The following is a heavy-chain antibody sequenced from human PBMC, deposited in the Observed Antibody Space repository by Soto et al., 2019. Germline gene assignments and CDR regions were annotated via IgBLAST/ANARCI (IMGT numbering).Heavy chain of an antibody. CDR3: ARDDVVGDYYYYYMDV. CDR1: GYTFTSYY. Sequence: QVQLVQSGAEVKKPGASVKVSCKASGYTFTSYYMHWVRQAPGQGLEWMGIINPSGGSTSYAQKFQGRVTMTRDTSPSTVDIELSSLRSEDTAVYYCARDDVVGDYYYYYMDVWGKGTPVTVSS. V-gene: IGHV1-46*03. J-gene: IGHJ6*03. D-gene: IGHD2-2*01. CDR2: INPSGGST.